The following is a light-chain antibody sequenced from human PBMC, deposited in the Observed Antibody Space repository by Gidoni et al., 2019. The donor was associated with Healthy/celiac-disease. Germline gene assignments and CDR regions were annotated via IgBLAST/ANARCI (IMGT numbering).Light chain of an antibody. CDR3: QQYYSYPGT. J-gene: IGKJ1*01. Sequence: AIRMTQSPSSFSASTGDRVTITCRASQGISSYLAWYQQKPGKAPKLLIHAPSTLQSGVPSRFSGSGSGTDFTLTISCLQSEDFATYYCQQYYSYPGTFGQGTKVEIK. CDR1: QGISSY. CDR2: APS. V-gene: IGKV1-8*01.